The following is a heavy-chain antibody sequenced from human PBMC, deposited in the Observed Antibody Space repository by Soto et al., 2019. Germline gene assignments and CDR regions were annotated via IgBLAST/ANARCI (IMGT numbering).Heavy chain of an antibody. CDR3: AKTLNYYGSGSPDY. Sequence: VGSLRLSCAASAFTFSSYGMSWVRQAPGKGLEWVSAISGGGDNTYYADSVKGRFTISRDNSKNTLYLQMNSLTAEDTAVYYCAKTLNYYGSGSPDYWGQGTLVTVSS. D-gene: IGHD3-10*01. V-gene: IGHV3-23*01. CDR1: AFTFSSYG. J-gene: IGHJ4*02. CDR2: ISGGGDNT.